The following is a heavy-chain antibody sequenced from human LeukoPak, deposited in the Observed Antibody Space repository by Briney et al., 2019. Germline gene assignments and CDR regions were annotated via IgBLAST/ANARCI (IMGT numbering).Heavy chain of an antibody. CDR1: GGSISSGGYY. J-gene: IGHJ4*02. D-gene: IGHD4-17*01. V-gene: IGHV4-30-2*01. CDR3: ARGSYGDIFDY. CDR2: IYHSGST. Sequence: SETLSLTCTVSGGSISSGGYYWSWIRQPPGKGLEWIGYIYHSGSTYYNPSLKSRVTISVDRSKNQFSLKLSSVTAADTAVYYCARGSYGDIFDYWGQGTLVTVSS.